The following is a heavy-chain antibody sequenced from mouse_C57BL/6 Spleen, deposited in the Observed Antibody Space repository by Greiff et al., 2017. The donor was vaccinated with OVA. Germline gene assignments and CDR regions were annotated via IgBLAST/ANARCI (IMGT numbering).Heavy chain of an antibody. D-gene: IGHD3-2*02. Sequence: QVQLQQSGPELVKPGASVKISCKASGYSFTSYYIHWVKQRPGQGLEWIGWIYPGSGNTKYNEKFKGKATLTADTSSSTAYMQLSSLTSEDSAVYYCARTLSGYRGAWFAYWGQGTLVTVSA. CDR2: IYPGSGNT. J-gene: IGHJ3*01. CDR1: GYSFTSYY. V-gene: IGHV1-66*01. CDR3: ARTLSGYRGAWFAY.